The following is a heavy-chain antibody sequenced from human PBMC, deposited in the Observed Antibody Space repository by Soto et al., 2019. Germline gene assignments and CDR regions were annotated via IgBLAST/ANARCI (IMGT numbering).Heavy chain of an antibody. J-gene: IGHJ4*02. CDR1: GYTFTSYD. V-gene: IGHV1-8*01. D-gene: IGHD1-1*01. CDR3: AKDKGVFNWATSYFDY. CDR2: MNPNSGNT. Sequence: ASVKVSCKASGYTFTSYDISWVRQATGQGLEWMGWMNPNSGNTGYAQKFQGRVTMTRNTSISTAYMELNSPRPEDTAVYYCAKDKGVFNWATSYFDYWGQGALVTVSS.